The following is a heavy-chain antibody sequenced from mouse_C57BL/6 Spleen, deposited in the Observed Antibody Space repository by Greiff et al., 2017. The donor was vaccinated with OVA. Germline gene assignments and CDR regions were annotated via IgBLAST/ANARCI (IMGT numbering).Heavy chain of an antibody. J-gene: IGHJ4*01. Sequence: DVKLQESGGGLVQPKGSLKLSCAASGFTFNTYAMPWVRQAPGKGLEWVARIRSKSSNYATYYADSVKDSFTISREDSQSMLYLQMINLKTEDTAMDYCGRDRGGNYCAMDYWGQGTSVTVAS. V-gene: IGHV10-3*01. CDR1: GFTFNTYA. CDR2: IRSKSSNYAT. CDR3: GRDRGGNYCAMDY. D-gene: IGHD2-1*01.